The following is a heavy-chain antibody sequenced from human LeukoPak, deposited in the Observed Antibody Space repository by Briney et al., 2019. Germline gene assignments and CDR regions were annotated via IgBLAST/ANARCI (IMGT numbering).Heavy chain of an antibody. V-gene: IGHV3-11*01. CDR2: ITLTGTTV. J-gene: IGHJ4*02. CDR1: GFTFSDHY. CDR3: ARDGATSGYYTFFDY. Sequence: GGSLRLSCAASGFTFSDHYMGWIRQAPGKGLEWVSYITLTGTTVYYADSVKGRFTISRDNAKNSLFLQMNRLRADDTALYYCARDGATSGYYTFFDYWGQGTLVTGSS. D-gene: IGHD3-22*01.